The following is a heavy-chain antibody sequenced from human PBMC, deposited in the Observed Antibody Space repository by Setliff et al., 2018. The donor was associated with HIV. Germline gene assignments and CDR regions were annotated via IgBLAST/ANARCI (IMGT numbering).Heavy chain of an antibody. D-gene: IGHD3-3*01. Sequence: PGGSLRLSCAASGFTFSSYAMSWVRQAPGKGLEWVSAISGSGGSTYYADSVKGRFTISRDNSKNTLYLQMNSLRAEDTAVYYCASPAYNFWSGYSTPFDYWGQGTLVTVSS. CDR1: GFTFSSYA. CDR2: ISGSGGST. V-gene: IGHV3-23*01. CDR3: ASPAYNFWSGYSTPFDY. J-gene: IGHJ4*02.